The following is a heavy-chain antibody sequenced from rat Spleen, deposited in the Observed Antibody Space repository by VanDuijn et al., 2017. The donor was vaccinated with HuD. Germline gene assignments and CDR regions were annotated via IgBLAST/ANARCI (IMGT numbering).Heavy chain of an antibody. D-gene: IGHD1-2*01. V-gene: IGHV3-3*01. CDR1: GYSITSSYR. CDR3: ARETNYIYPY. J-gene: IGHJ2*01. Sequence: EVQLQESGPGLVKPSQSLSLTCSVTGYSITSSYRWNWIRKFPGNNLEWMGYINSAGSTNYNPSLKSRISIIRDTSKNQFFLQVNSVTTEDTATYYCARETNYIYPYWGQGVMVTVSS. CDR2: INSAGST.